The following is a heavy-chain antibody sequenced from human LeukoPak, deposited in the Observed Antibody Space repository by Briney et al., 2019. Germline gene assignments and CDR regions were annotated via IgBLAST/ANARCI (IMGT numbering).Heavy chain of an antibody. J-gene: IGHJ3*02. V-gene: IGHV3-7*01. Sequence: GGSLRLSCAASGFTFSSYWMSWVRQAPGKGLEWVANIKKDGSEKYYVDSVKGRFTISRDNAKTSLYLQINSLRAEDTAVYYCARLARKFIVGATGAFDIWGQGTMVTVSS. CDR1: GFTFSSYW. D-gene: IGHD1-26*01. CDR3: ARLARKFIVGATGAFDI. CDR2: IKKDGSEK.